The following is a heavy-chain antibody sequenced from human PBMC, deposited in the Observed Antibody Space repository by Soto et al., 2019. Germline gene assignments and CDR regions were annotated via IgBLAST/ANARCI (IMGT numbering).Heavy chain of an antibody. D-gene: IGHD3-3*01. CDR2: ISHDGSKK. CDR3: ARDRDDFWSGYLYYYYYMDV. Sequence: GGSLRLSCAASGFTFSSYAMHWVSQAPGKGLEWVANISHDGSKKYYADSVKGRFTISRDNAKNSLYLQMNSLRAEDTAVYYCARDRDDFWSGYLYYYYYMDVWGKGTTVTVS. J-gene: IGHJ6*03. CDR1: GFTFSSYA. V-gene: IGHV3-30-3*01.